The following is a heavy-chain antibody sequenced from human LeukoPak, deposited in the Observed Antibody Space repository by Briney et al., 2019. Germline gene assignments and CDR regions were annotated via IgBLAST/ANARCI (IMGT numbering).Heavy chain of an antibody. J-gene: IGHJ6*03. CDR3: AREPIVVVPSPLRVYYYYYMDV. D-gene: IGHD2-2*01. V-gene: IGHV4-61*02. CDR2: FYTSGTT. CDR1: GGSISSGSYY. Sequence: PSQTLSLTCTVSGGSISSGSYYWTWIRQPAGKRLEWIGRFYTSGTTNYNPSLKSRVTISIDTSKNQFSLKLSSVTAADTAVYYCAREPIVVVPSPLRVYYYYYMDVWGKGTTVTISS.